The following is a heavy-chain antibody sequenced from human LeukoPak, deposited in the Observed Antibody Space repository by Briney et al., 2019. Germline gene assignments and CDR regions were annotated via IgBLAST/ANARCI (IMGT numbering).Heavy chain of an antibody. V-gene: IGHV4-34*01. CDR1: GGSFSGYS. J-gene: IGHJ2*01. D-gene: IGHD2-2*01. CDR2: INHSGST. Sequence: KPSETLTLTCAVYGGSFSGYSWSWIRQPPGKGLEWIGDINHSGSTNYNPSLKSRITISVDTSKNQFSLKLSSATAAETAVYYCARAPYCSSTSCRYFDLWGRGTLVTVSS. CDR3: ARAPYCSSTSCRYFDL.